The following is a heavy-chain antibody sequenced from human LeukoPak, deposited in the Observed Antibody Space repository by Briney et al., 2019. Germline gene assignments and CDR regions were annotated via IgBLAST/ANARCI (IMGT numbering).Heavy chain of an antibody. Sequence: ASVKVSCNASGYTFTSYDVNWFRQATGQGLEWMGWMNPNSGNTGYAQKFQGRVSLTRDTSISTAYLELISLRSEDTAVYYCAKNIALTGEFDSWGQGTLVTVSS. CDR1: GYTFTSYD. J-gene: IGHJ4*02. CDR2: MNPNSGNT. CDR3: AKNIALTGEFDS. D-gene: IGHD7-27*01. V-gene: IGHV1-8*01.